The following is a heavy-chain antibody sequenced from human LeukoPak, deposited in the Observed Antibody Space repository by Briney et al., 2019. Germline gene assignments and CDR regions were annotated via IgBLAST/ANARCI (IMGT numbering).Heavy chain of an antibody. CDR1: GFTFTTSA. V-gene: IGHV1-58*01. CDR2: IVVGSGNT. CDR3: AAASNYYDRSNYYSYAMDV. Sequence: ASVKVSCKASGFTFTTSAVQWVRQARGQRLEWIGWIVVGSGNTNYAQKFQERVTITSDMSTSTVYMDMSSQRSGGTAVYYCAAASNYYDRSNYYSYAMDVWGQGTTVTVSS. D-gene: IGHD3-22*01. J-gene: IGHJ6*02.